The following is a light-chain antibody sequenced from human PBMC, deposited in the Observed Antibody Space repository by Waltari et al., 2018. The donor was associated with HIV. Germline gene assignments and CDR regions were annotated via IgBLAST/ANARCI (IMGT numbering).Light chain of an antibody. CDR1: QSVLHSSNRNNY. V-gene: IGKV4-1*01. CDR2: WAS. Sequence: DIVITQSPDSLVVSLGERATINRKSSQSVLHSSNRNNYLAWYQQKPGQPPKLLIYWASARGSGVPDRFSGSGSGTDFTLTISSLQAEDVAVYYCQQYFSNPRTFGQGTKVEIK. J-gene: IGKJ1*01. CDR3: QQYFSNPRT.